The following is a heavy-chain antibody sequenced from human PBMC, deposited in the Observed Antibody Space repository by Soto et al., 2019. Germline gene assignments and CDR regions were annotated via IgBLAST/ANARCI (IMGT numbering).Heavy chain of an antibody. J-gene: IGHJ6*03. D-gene: IGHD5-12*01. CDR1: GYTFTSYY. V-gene: IGHV1-46*03. CDR3: ARGPMATIVDPFMDV. CDR2: INPSGGST. Sequence: ASVKVSCKASGYTFTSYYMHWVRQAPGQGLEWMGIINPSGGSTSYAQKFQGRVTMTRDTSTSTVYMELSSLRSEDTAVYYCARGPMATIVDPFMDVWGKGTTVTVSS.